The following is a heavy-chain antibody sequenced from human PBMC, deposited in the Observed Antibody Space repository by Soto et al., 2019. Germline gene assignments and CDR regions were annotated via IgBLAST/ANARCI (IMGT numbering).Heavy chain of an antibody. V-gene: IGHV3-15*01. J-gene: IGHJ5*02. D-gene: IGHD3-3*01. Sequence: GVLRLSCTGSRFTFSTAWLSWVRQAPGQGLEWVGRIKTKLDGETTAYAAPVKGRFSISRDDSKNTVYLHMNSLTAEDTAVYYCATVGEGSRNWFNPWGQGTRVTVSS. CDR2: IKTKLDGETT. CDR1: RFTFSTAW. CDR3: ATVGEGSRNWFNP.